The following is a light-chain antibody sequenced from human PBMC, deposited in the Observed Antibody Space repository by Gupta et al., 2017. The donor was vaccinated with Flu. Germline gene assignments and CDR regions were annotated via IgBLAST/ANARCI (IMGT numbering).Light chain of an antibody. CDR2: EDI. Sequence: SFDLTQPPSVSVSPGQTARITCSGDVFPAKYAYWYHLTSGQAPRLVIYEDIKRPSGIPERFSGSSSGTGATLTITGAQVEDEGDYFCYSVDRLVKQRVFGGGTKLSVL. CDR1: VFPAKY. V-gene: IGLV3-10*01. CDR3: YSVDRLVKQRV. J-gene: IGLJ3*02.